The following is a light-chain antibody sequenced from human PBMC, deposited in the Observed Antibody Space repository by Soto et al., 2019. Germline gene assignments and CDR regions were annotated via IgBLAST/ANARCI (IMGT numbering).Light chain of an antibody. CDR1: QNITNL. Sequence: DIQMTQSPSSLSASVGDRVTITCQASQNITNLLNWYQHKLGKAPNLLIYDASNLEAEVPSRFSGTGSGTEVSFTISSLHPEDIGSYFCQQYDDLPVTFGGGNKVEIK. V-gene: IGKV1-33*01. CDR3: QQYDDLPVT. CDR2: DAS. J-gene: IGKJ4*01.